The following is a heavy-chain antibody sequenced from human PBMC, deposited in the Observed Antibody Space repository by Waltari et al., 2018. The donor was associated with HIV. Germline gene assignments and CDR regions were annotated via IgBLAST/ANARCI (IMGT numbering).Heavy chain of an antibody. CDR1: GCTFTSYD. Sequence: QVQLEQSGAEVKKPGASVKVSCTATGCTFTSYDIHWVRQTTGQGLEWMGWMNTNDGNTGYAQTFQGRVTMTRSASISTAYMELSSLRSDDTAVYYCARSDLGTGVHFDLWGRGTLVTVSS. J-gene: IGHJ2*01. V-gene: IGHV1-8*02. CDR2: MNTNDGNT. CDR3: ARSDLGTGVHFDL. D-gene: IGHD7-27*01.